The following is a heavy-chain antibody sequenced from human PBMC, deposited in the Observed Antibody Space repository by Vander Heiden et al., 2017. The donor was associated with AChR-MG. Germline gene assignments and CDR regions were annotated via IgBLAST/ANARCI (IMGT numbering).Heavy chain of an antibody. CDR2: VNPNSGAT. D-gene: IGHD2-15*01. CDR1: GYDFSASY. Sequence: QVQLVQSGAAVKKPGASVKVSGKTSGYDFSASYIHWVRQAPGEGLEWMGWVNPNSGATTYAQKFQGRVTMTRDTSISTAYMELTSLRSDDTAVYYCAGESPLVAAFHFWGQGTLVTVSS. J-gene: IGHJ4*02. CDR3: AGESPLVAAFHF. V-gene: IGHV1-2*02.